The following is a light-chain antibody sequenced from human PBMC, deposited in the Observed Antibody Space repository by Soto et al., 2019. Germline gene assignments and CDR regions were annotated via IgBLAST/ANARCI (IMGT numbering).Light chain of an antibody. CDR3: CSFAGSSTSYV. J-gene: IGLJ1*01. V-gene: IGLV2-23*02. CDR2: EVS. CDR1: SNAVGSYNL. Sequence: QCVLTQPASVSGSPGQSITISCTGTSNAVGSYNLVSWYQQHPGKAPKLMIYEVSKRPSGVSNRFSGSKSGNTASLTISGHQAEDEADYYCCSFAGSSTSYVFGTGTKVTVL.